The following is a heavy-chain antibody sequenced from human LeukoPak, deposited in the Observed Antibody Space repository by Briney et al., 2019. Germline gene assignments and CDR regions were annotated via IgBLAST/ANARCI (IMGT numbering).Heavy chain of an antibody. Sequence: PGGSLRLSCAASGFTFSSYAMNLVRQAPGRGLEWVSGFSGSGGTTYYAYSVKGRFTISRDNSKNTLYLQMNSLRAEDTAVYYCANGNRCTSPNCLGYYYFYMDVWGKGTTVTVSS. J-gene: IGHJ6*03. CDR3: ANGNRCTSPNCLGYYYFYMDV. D-gene: IGHD2-8*01. CDR1: GFTFSSYA. V-gene: IGHV3-23*01. CDR2: FSGSGGTT.